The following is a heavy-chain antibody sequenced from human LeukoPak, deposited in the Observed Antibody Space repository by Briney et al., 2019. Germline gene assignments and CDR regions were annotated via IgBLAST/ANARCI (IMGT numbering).Heavy chain of an antibody. D-gene: IGHD2-8*02. CDR1: GGSFSGYY. V-gene: IGHV4-34*01. J-gene: IGHJ4*02. CDR3: ARGRRGLLAY. CDR2: INHSGST. Sequence: PSETLSLTCAVYGGSFSGYYWSWIRQPPGKGLEWIGEINHSGSTNYNPSLKSRATISVDTSKNQFSLKLSSVTAADTAVYYCARGRRGLLAYWGQGTLVTVSS.